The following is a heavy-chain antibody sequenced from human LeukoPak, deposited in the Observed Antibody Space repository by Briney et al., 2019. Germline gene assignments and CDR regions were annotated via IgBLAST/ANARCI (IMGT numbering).Heavy chain of an antibody. D-gene: IGHD3-22*01. CDR3: XKDXLITFYYDSSGYYLDY. CDR1: GFTFSSYA. Sequence: GGSLRLSCAASGFTFSSYAMSWVRQAPGKGLEWVSAISGSGGSTYYADSVKGRFTISRDNSKNTLYLQMNSLRAEDSAVYYCXKDXLITFYYDSSGYYLDYWGQGTLVTVSS. J-gene: IGHJ4*02. V-gene: IGHV3-23*01. CDR2: ISGSGGST.